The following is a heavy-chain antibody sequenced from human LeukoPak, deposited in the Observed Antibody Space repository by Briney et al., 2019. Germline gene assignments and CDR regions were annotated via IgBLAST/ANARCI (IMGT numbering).Heavy chain of an antibody. CDR2: ISSSGSTI. Sequence: PGGSLRLSCAASGFTFSDYYMSWIRQAPGKGLEWVSYISSSGSTIYYADSVKGRFTISRDNAKNSLYLQMNSLRAEDTAVYYCARLTRLAPVGTTYYHSLDVWGQGSTVTVSS. CDR3: ARLTRLAPVGTTYYHSLDV. J-gene: IGHJ6*02. CDR1: GFTFSDYY. D-gene: IGHD2-2*01. V-gene: IGHV3-11*01.